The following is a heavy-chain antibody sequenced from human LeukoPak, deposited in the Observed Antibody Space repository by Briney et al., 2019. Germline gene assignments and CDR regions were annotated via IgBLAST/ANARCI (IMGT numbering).Heavy chain of an antibody. V-gene: IGHV4-59*01. J-gene: IGHJ4*02. CDR3: ARGYFDWLSFDY. CDR2: IHYSGNN. CDR1: GGSISTYW. D-gene: IGHD3-9*01. Sequence: SQTLSLTCTVSGGSISTYWWTWIRQPPGKGLEWLGYIHYSGNNNYNPSLKSRLTMSVDTSKNHFSLNLNSVTAADTAVYYCARGYFDWLSFDYWGQGVLVAVSS.